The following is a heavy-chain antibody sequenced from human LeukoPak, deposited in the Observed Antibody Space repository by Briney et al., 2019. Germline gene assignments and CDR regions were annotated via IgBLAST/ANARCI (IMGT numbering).Heavy chain of an antibody. V-gene: IGHV3-53*01. J-gene: IGHJ4*02. D-gene: IGHD4/OR15-4a*01. CDR2: IYSDNT. CDR3: ARRAGAYSHPYDY. Sequence: GGSLRLSCVASGFTLSSYWMSWVRQAPGKGLEWVSFIYSDNTHYSDSVKGRFTISRDNSKNTLYLQMNSLRAEDTAVYYCARRAGAYSHPYDYWGQGTLVTVSS. CDR1: GFTLSSYW.